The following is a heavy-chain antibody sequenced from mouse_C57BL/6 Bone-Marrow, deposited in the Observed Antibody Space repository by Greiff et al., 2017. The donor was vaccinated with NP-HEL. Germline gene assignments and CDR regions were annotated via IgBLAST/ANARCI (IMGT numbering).Heavy chain of an antibody. CDR2: IDPENGDT. CDR3: TSGSRHWYFDV. V-gene: IGHV14-4*01. Sequence: EVKLQESGAELVRPGASVKLSCTASGFNIKDDYMHWVKQRPEQGLEWIGWIDPENGDTEYASKFQGKATITADTSSNTAYLQLSSLTSEDTAVYYCTSGSRHWYFDVWGTGTTVTVSS. CDR1: GFNIKDDY. J-gene: IGHJ1*03. D-gene: IGHD1-1*01.